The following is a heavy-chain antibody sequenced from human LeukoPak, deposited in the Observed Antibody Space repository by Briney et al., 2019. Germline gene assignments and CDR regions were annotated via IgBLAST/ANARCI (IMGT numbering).Heavy chain of an antibody. CDR1: GGSIRSSSYY. J-gene: IGHJ4*02. D-gene: IGHD1-26*01. V-gene: IGHV4-39*01. Sequence: PSETLSLTXTVSGGSIRSSSYYWGWIRQPPGKGLQWIGSIYYSGSTYYNPSLKSRVTISVDTSKNQFSLKLSSVTAADTAVYYCARRNSGTRRYDFDYWGQGTLVTVSS. CDR3: ARRNSGTRRYDFDY. CDR2: IYYSGST.